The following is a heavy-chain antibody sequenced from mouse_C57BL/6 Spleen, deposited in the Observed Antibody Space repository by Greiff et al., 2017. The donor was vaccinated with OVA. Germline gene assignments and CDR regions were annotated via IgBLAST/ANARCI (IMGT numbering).Heavy chain of an antibody. CDR2: INPNNGGT. Sequence: EVQRVESGPELVKPGASVKMSCKASGYTFTDYNMHWVKQSHGKSLEWIGYINPNNGGTSYNQKFKGKATLTVNKSSSTAYMELRSLTSEDSAVYYCARLVTTVVDPWFAYWGQGTLVTVSA. D-gene: IGHD1-1*01. J-gene: IGHJ3*01. CDR3: ARLVTTVVDPWFAY. V-gene: IGHV1-22*01. CDR1: GYTFTDYN.